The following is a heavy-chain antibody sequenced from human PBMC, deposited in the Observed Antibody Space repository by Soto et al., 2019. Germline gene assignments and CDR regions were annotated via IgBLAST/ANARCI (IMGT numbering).Heavy chain of an antibody. J-gene: IGHJ3*02. CDR1: GFTFRSYS. CDR2: ISSCSSTI. Sequence: EVQLVESGGGLVQPGGSLRLSCAASGFTFRSYSMNWVRQAPGKGLEWVSYISSCSSTIYYADSVKGRFTISRDNAKNSLYVQMNILRAEDTAVYYCASTLDIWGQGTMVTVSS. V-gene: IGHV3-48*01. CDR3: ASTLDI.